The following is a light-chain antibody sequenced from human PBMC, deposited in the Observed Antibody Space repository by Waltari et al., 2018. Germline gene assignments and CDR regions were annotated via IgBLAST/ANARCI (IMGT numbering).Light chain of an antibody. CDR1: QSISTW. J-gene: IGKJ1*01. Sequence: DIQVTQSPSTLSASVGDRVTITCRASQSISTWMAWYQQKPGKAPKLLIYKASGLEGGVHSRFSGSGSGTDFTLTISSLQPEDFATYYCQQYGSLWTFGQGTKVELK. V-gene: IGKV1-5*03. CDR2: KAS. CDR3: QQYGSLWT.